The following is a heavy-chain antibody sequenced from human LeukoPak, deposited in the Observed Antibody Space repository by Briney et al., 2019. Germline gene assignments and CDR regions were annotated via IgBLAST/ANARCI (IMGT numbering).Heavy chain of an antibody. CDR3: ARASRGFTLEFDY. J-gene: IGHJ4*02. D-gene: IGHD3-10*01. V-gene: IGHV3-30*14. CDR2: ISYDGSNK. Sequence: PGRSLRLSCAASGFTFSSYAMHWVRQAPGKGLEWVAVISYDGSNKYYADSVKGRFTISRDNSRNTLYLQMDSLRAEDTAMYYCARASRGFTLEFDYWGQGTLVTVSS. CDR1: GFTFSSYA.